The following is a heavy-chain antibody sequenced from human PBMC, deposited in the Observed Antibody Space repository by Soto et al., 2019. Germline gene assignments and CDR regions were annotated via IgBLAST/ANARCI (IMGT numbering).Heavy chain of an antibody. V-gene: IGHV4-39*01. D-gene: IGHD3-9*01. CDR3: ASWGRYFDRPNYYYYYGMDV. CDR2: IYYSGST. Sequence: SETLSLTCTVSGGSISSSSYYWGWIRQPPGKGLEWIGSIYYSGSTYYNPSLKSRVTISVDTSKNQFSLKLSSVTAADTAVYYCASWGRYFDRPNYYYYYGMDVWGQGTTVTVSS. J-gene: IGHJ6*02. CDR1: GGSISSSSYY.